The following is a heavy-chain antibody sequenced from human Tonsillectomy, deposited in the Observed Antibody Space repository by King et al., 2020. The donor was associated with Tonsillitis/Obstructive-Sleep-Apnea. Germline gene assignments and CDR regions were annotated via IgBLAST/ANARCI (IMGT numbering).Heavy chain of an antibody. V-gene: IGHV5-10-1*03. J-gene: IGHJ5*02. CDR3: ARVDCSSASCYTENWFDL. Sequence: VQLLESGAEVEKPGESLRISCKGSGYSFTTYWISWVRQMPGKGLEWMGRIDPSDSYTNYSPSFQGHVTISADTSISTAYLQWSSLKASDTAMYYCARVDCSSASCYTENWFDLWGQGTLVTVSS. D-gene: IGHD2-2*02. CDR2: IDPSDSYT. CDR1: GYSFTTYW.